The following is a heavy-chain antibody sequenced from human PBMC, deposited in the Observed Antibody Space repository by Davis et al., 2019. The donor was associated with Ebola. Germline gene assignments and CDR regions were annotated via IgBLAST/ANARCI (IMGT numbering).Heavy chain of an antibody. J-gene: IGHJ4*02. D-gene: IGHD3-10*01. V-gene: IGHV3-20*01. CDR2: INWNGGST. Sequence: PGGSLRLSCAASGFTFDDYGMSWVRHAPGKGLEWVSGINWNGGSTGYADSVKGRFTISRDNAKNSLYLQMNSLRAEDTALYHCAREGRIGFGDYQEYYFDYWGQGTLVTVSS. CDR3: AREGRIGFGDYQEYYFDY. CDR1: GFTFDDYG.